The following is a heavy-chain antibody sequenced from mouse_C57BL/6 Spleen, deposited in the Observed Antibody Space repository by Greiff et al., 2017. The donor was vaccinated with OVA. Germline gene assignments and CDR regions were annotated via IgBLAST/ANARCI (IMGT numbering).Heavy chain of an antibody. D-gene: IGHD4-1*01. CDR2: IDPENGDT. J-gene: IGHJ2*01. V-gene: IGHV14-4*01. CDR1: GFNIKDDY. CDR3: TTLTAFDY. Sequence: VQLKESGAELVRPGASVKLSCTASGFNIKDDYMHWVKQRPEQGLEWIGWIDPENGDTEYASKFQGKATITADTSSNTAYLQLSSLTSEDTAVYYCTTLTAFDYWGQGTTLTVSS.